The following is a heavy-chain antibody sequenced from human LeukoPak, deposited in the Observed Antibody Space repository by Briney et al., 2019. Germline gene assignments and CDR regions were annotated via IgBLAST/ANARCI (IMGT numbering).Heavy chain of an antibody. CDR1: GFRFSGYW. CDR2: IKGDGSEK. J-gene: IGHJ5*02. V-gene: IGHV3-7*03. CDR3: ARDYTGYFP. Sequence: PGGSLRLSCAASGFRFSGYWMTWVRQAPGKGLEWVANIKGDGSEKYYVDSVKGRFTISRDNAKNSLYLQMNSLRAEDTAVYYCARDYTGYFPWGQGTLVIVSS. D-gene: IGHD3-9*01.